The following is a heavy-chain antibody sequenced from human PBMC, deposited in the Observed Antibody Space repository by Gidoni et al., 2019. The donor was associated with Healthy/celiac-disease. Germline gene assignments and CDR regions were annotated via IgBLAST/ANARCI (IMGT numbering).Heavy chain of an antibody. J-gene: IGHJ4*02. D-gene: IGHD3-22*01. Sequence: QLQLQESGSGLVKPSQTLSLTCAVSGGSISSGGYSWSWIRQPPGKGLEWIGYIYHSGSTYYNPSLKSRVTISVDRSKNQFSLKLSSVTAADTAVYYCASSNYYDSSGYYYWGQGTLVTVSS. V-gene: IGHV4-30-2*01. CDR2: IYHSGST. CDR3: ASSNYYDSSGYYY. CDR1: GGSISSGGYS.